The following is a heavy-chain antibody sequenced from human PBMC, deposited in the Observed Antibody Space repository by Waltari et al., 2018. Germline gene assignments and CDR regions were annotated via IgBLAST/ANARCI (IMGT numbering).Heavy chain of an antibody. CDR1: GFTVGTFW. Sequence: EVQLVESGGGLVQPGGSLRLSCAASGFTVGTFWMHWVRQAPGKGLVWVANSNSDGITTAYADSVKGRFTISRDVAKNTLSLQVNSLRVDDTAVYYCARGNYYGMDVWGQGTTVTVSS. V-gene: IGHV3-74*01. CDR2: SNSDGITT. CDR3: ARGNYYGMDV. J-gene: IGHJ6*02.